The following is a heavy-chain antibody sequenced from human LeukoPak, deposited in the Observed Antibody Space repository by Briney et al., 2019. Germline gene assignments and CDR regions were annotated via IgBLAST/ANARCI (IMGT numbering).Heavy chain of an antibody. CDR3: ASPRAPQLVPPYYYYGMDV. Sequence: RGASVKVSCKASGGTFSSYAISWVRQAPGQGLEWMGGIIPIFGTANYAQKFQGRVTITADESTSTAYMELSSLRSEDTAVYYCASPRAPQLVPPYYYYGMDVWGQGTTVTVSS. CDR1: GGTFSSYA. D-gene: IGHD6-6*01. V-gene: IGHV1-69*13. CDR2: IIPIFGTA. J-gene: IGHJ6*02.